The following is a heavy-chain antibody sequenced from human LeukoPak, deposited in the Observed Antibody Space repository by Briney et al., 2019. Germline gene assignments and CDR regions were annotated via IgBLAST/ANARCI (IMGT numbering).Heavy chain of an antibody. J-gene: IGHJ4*02. Sequence: GGSLRLSCTASGFTFSSYAMSWVRQAPGNGLEWVSAISGSGGSTYYADSVKGRFTISRDNSKNTLYLQMNSLRAEDTAVYYCAKDKVSNSWYYFDYWGQGTLVTVSS. CDR3: AKDKVSNSWYYFDY. CDR1: GFTFSSYA. CDR2: ISGSGGST. V-gene: IGHV3-23*01. D-gene: IGHD6-13*01.